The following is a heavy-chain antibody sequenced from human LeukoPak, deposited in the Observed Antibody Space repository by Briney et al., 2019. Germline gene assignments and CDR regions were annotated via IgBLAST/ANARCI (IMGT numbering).Heavy chain of an antibody. CDR1: GFTFSTHS. CDR3: ARPATGYCSSAGCHWDS. D-gene: IGHD2-2*01. CDR2: ISASSNFI. Sequence: GGSLRLSCAASGFTFSTHSMYWVRQPPGKGLEWVSSISASSNFIHYAESVRGRFTLSRDNAKNSLYLQMNSLGAQDTAVYYCARPATGYCSSAGCHWDSWGQGTLVTVSS. J-gene: IGHJ4*02. V-gene: IGHV3-21*01.